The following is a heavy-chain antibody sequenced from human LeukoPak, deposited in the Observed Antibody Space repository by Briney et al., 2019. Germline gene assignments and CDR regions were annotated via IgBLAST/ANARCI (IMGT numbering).Heavy chain of an antibody. J-gene: IGHJ4*02. CDR1: GFTVSNNY. CDR2: IYSSDNT. V-gene: IGHV3-53*01. CDR3: ARGITNIAVGDY. D-gene: IGHD6-19*01. Sequence: GGSLRLSCAASGFTVSNNYMSWVRQAPGKGLEWVSIIYSSDNTYYADSVKGRFTISRDNSKNTLFLQMNGLRAEGTAVYYCARGITNIAVGDYWGQGTLDTVSS.